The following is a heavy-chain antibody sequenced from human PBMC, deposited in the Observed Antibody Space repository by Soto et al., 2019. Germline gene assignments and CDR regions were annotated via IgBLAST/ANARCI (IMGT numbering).Heavy chain of an antibody. CDR3: ARGLHLGELWAYSYIYMDV. D-gene: IGHD3-16*01. CDR1: GGYISTYY. V-gene: IGHV4-59*01. Sequence: QVQLQESGPGLVKPSETLSLTCTVSGGYISTYYWSWIRQPPGEGLEWIGYIYYSGRTNYSPSLKSRVTMSVDTSKSQFSLRLTSVTAADTAVYYCARGLHLGELWAYSYIYMDVWGEGTTVTVSS. CDR2: IYYSGRT. J-gene: IGHJ6*03.